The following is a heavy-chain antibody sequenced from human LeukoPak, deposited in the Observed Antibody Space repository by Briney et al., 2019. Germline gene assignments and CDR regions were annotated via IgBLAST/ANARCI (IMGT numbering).Heavy chain of an antibody. Sequence: SETLSLTCAVYGGSFSGYYWSWIRQPPGKGLEWIGEINHSGSTNYNPSLKSRVTISVDTSKNQFSLKLSSVTAADTAVYYCARALGDDFWSGYYSFDPWGQGTLVTVSS. CDR2: INHSGST. J-gene: IGHJ5*02. D-gene: IGHD3-3*01. V-gene: IGHV4-34*01. CDR3: ARALGDDFWSGYYSFDP. CDR1: GGSFSGYY.